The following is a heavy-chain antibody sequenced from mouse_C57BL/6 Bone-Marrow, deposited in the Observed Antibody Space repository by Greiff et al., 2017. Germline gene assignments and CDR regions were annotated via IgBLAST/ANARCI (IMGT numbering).Heavy chain of an antibody. V-gene: IGHV3-6*01. D-gene: IGHD2-3*01. CDR2: ISYDGSN. Sequence: VQLQQSGPGLVKPSQSLSLTCSVTGYSITSGYYWNWIRQFPGNKLEWMGYISYDGSNNYNPSLKNRISITRDTSKNQFFLKLNSVTTEDTATYYCARGDDDGYLDYWGQGTTLTVSS. CDR3: ARGDDDGYLDY. CDR1: GYSITSGYY. J-gene: IGHJ2*01.